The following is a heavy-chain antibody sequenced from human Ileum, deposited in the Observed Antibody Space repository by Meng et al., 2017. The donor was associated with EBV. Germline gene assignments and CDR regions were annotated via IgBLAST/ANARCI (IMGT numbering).Heavy chain of an antibody. V-gene: IGHV1-69*01. CDR2: IIPIFGPE. CDR3: ARGNGYSSSFYFDY. J-gene: IGHJ4*02. CDR1: GGTFSSYA. Sequence: VHSRAAVDSPWSPVEVARKTAGGTFSSYARSWVRQAPGQGLERMGGIIPIFGPENYAQKFQGRVTITADESTSTAYMELSSLRSEDTAVYYCARGNGYSSSFYFDYWGQGTLVTVSS. D-gene: IGHD6-13*01.